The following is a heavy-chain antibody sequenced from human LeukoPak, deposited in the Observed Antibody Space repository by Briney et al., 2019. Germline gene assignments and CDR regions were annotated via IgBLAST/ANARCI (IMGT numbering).Heavy chain of an antibody. Sequence: SETLSLTCTVSGDSLSSSDYYWGWIRQPPGKGLEWFGYVYDSGTTNYNPSLKSRVTISVDTSKNQFSLKLSSATAADTAVYYCARVSWFPGTSYYYMDVWGKGTTVTVSS. J-gene: IGHJ6*03. CDR3: ARVSWFPGTSYYYMDV. CDR2: VYDSGTT. V-gene: IGHV4-61*08. CDR1: GDSLSSSDYY. D-gene: IGHD1-1*01.